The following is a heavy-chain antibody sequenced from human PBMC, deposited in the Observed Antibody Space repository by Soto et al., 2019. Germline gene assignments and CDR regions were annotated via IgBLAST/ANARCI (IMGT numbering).Heavy chain of an antibody. Sequence: QVQLQQSGAGLLKPSETLSLTCAVSGESFSGYIWTWIRQTPGKGLQWIGQINHSGSASYNPSLKSRVTISVHTPXXXFXXELSSVTAADTAVYYCARGLISGSHYSGGWYYFDSWGQGTQVTVSS. CDR2: INHSGSA. J-gene: IGHJ4*02. D-gene: IGHD1-26*01. CDR1: GESFSGYI. V-gene: IGHV4-34*01. CDR3: ARGLISGSHYSGGWYYFDS.